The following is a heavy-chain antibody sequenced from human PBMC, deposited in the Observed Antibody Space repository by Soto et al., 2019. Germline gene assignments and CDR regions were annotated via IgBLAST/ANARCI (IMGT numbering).Heavy chain of an antibody. CDR1: GGTFSSYA. CDR2: IIPIFGTA. CDR3: ARWRYCSGGSCYASNWFDP. Sequence: ASVKVSCKASGGTFSSYAISWVRQAPGQGLEWMGGIIPIFGTANYAQKFQGRVTITADDSTSTAYMELSSLRSEDTAVYYCARWRYCSGGSCYASNWFDPWGQGTLVTVSS. J-gene: IGHJ5*02. V-gene: IGHV1-69*13. D-gene: IGHD2-15*01.